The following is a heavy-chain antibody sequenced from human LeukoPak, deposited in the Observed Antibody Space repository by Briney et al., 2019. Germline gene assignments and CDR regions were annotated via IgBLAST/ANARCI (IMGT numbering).Heavy chain of an antibody. D-gene: IGHD2-21*02. Sequence: GGSLRLSCAASGFTFSSCAMSRVRQAPGKGLEWVSAITGSGSSTYYADSVKGRFTISRDNSENTLYLQMNSLRAGDTAVYYCVRALMGTADYWGQGTLVTVSS. CDR2: ITGSGSST. J-gene: IGHJ4*02. V-gene: IGHV3-23*01. CDR3: VRALMGTADY. CDR1: GFTFSSCA.